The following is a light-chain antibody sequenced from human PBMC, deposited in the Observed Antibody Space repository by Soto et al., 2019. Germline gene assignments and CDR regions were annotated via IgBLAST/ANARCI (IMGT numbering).Light chain of an antibody. CDR2: DVY. CDR1: STDVGLYTY. Sequence: HSALTQPASVSGSPGQSITISCAGTSTDVGLYTYVSWYQQHPGKAPKLIIYDVYNRPSGVSNRFSGSKSGNTASLTISGLQAEDEADYYCTSYTSTSTPYVFGGGTKLTVL. V-gene: IGLV2-14*01. J-gene: IGLJ1*01. CDR3: TSYTSTSTPYV.